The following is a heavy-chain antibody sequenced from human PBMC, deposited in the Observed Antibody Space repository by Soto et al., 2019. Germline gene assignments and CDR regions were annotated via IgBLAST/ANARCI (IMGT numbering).Heavy chain of an antibody. J-gene: IGHJ4*02. CDR3: ARSRAVAGTVFDY. V-gene: IGHV3-66*01. Sequence: PGGSLRLSCAASGFTVSSNYMSWVRQAPGKGLEWVSVIYSGGSTYYADSVKGRFTISRDNSKNTLYLQMNSLRAEDTAVYYCARSRAVAGTVFDYWGQGTLVTVSS. D-gene: IGHD6-19*01. CDR1: GFTVSSNY. CDR2: IYSGGST.